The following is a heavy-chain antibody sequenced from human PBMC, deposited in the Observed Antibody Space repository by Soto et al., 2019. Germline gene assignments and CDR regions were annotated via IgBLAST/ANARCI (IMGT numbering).Heavy chain of an antibody. CDR1: GFTVKSYT. D-gene: IGHD1-1*01. CDR3: ANDKRPDGACDFDY. J-gene: IGHJ4*02. CDR2: IIGSDGST. V-gene: IGHV3-23*01. Sequence: EVQLSESGGDLAQPGGSLRLSCAASGFTVKSYTMSWVRQVPGKGLEWVSSIIGSDGSTYYADSVKGRFTISRDISKNTLYLQMNSLRVEDTAVYYCANDKRPDGACDFDYWGQGTLVTVSS.